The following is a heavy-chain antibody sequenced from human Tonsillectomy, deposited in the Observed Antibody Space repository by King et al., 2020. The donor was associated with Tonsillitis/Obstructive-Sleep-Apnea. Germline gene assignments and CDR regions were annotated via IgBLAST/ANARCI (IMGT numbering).Heavy chain of an antibody. CDR2: ISGSGGST. D-gene: IGHD5-24*01. CDR3: AKRAEMATIGGFGAFDI. J-gene: IGHJ3*02. CDR1: GFTFSSYA. Sequence: VQLVESGGGLVQPGGSLRLSCAASGFTFSSYAMSWVRQAPGKGLEWVSGISGSGGSTYYADSVKGRVTISRDNSKNTLYLQMNSLRAEDTAVYYCAKRAEMATIGGFGAFDIWGQGTMVTVSS. V-gene: IGHV3-23*04.